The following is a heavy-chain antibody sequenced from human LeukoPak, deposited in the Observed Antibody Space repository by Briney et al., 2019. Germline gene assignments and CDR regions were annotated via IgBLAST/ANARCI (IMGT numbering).Heavy chain of an antibody. D-gene: IGHD2-2*01. J-gene: IGHJ6*02. V-gene: IGHV3-48*03. CDR3: ARARCSSTSCYRGYYGMDV. Sequence: GGSLRLSCAASGFTFSSYEMNWVRQAPGKGLEWVSYISSSGSTIYYADSVKGRFTISRDNAKNSLYLQMNSLRAEDTAVYYCARARCSSTSCYRGYYGMDVRGQGTTVTVSS. CDR2: ISSSGSTI. CDR1: GFTFSSYE.